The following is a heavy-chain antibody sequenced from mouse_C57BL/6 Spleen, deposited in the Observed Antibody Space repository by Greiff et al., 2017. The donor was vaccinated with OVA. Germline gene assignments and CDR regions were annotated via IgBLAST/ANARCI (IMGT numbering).Heavy chain of an antibody. CDR3: ALHDGYYGGFAY. CDR1: GYTFTSYW. V-gene: IGHV1-64*01. D-gene: IGHD2-3*01. J-gene: IGHJ3*01. Sequence: QVHVKQPGAELVKPGASVKLSCKASGYTFTSYWMHWVKQRPGQGLEWIGMIHPNSGSTNYNEKFKSKATLTVDKSSSTAYMQLSSLTSEDAAVYYCALHDGYYGGFAYWGQGTLVTVSA. CDR2: IHPNSGST.